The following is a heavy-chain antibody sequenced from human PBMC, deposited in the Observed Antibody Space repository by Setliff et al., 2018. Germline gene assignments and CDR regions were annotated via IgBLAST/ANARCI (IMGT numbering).Heavy chain of an antibody. V-gene: IGHV4-39*07. CDR1: GVTIGGNNYYY. D-gene: IGHD2-2*01. CDR2: ISYSGGV. CDR3: SRLVRYCTTTSCQRLSGDEY. Sequence: SETLSLTCSLSGVTIGGNNYYYWAWIRQPPGKGLEWIGTISYSGGVFYNPSLKSRVAISADTSRIQFSLKLRSVTAADTAVYYCSRLVRYCTTTSCQRLSGDEYWGQGTVVTVSS. J-gene: IGHJ4*02.